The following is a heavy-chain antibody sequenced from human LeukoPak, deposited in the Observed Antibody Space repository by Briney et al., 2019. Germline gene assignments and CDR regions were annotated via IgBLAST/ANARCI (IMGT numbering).Heavy chain of an antibody. J-gene: IGHJ4*02. Sequence: GGSLRLSCAASGFTFSSYAMSWVRQAPGKGLEWVSAISGSGGSTYYADSVKGRFTISRDNSKNTLYLQMNSLRAEDTAVYYCASSAGYDILTAYLLDYWGQGTLVTVSS. V-gene: IGHV3-23*01. CDR3: ASSAGYDILTAYLLDY. CDR2: ISGSGGST. CDR1: GFTFSSYA. D-gene: IGHD3-9*01.